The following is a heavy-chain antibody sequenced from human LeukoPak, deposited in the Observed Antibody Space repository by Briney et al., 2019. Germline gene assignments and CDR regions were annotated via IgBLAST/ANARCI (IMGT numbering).Heavy chain of an antibody. D-gene: IGHD2-2*02. CDR1: GYTFTGYY. Sequence: ASVKVSCKASGYTFTGYYVHWVRQAPGQGLEWMGWMNPKSGGTNYAQKFEARVTMNRDTSISTAYMELSRLRFDDTAVYYCARDSDQLLYYTWFDPWGQGTLVTVSS. CDR3: ARDSDQLLYYTWFDP. V-gene: IGHV1-2*02. CDR2: MNPKSGGT. J-gene: IGHJ5*02.